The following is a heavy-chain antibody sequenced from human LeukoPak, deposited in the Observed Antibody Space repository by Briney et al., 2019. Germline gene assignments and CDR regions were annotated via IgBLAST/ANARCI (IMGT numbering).Heavy chain of an antibody. D-gene: IGHD6-13*01. J-gene: IGHJ4*02. CDR3: ARDPYSSSWYSNPNFDY. CDR1: GYTFTSYG. V-gene: IGHV1-18*01. Sequence: ASVKVSCTASGYTFTSYGISWVRQAPGQGLEWMAWISAYNDNTNYAQKFQGRVTMTTDTSTSTAYMELRSLRSDDTAVYYCARDPYSSSWYSNPNFDYWGQGTLATVSS. CDR2: ISAYNDNT.